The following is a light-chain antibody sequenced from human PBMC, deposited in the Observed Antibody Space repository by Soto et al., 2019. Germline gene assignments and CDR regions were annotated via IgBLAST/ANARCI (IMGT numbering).Light chain of an antibody. CDR1: SSDIGGYDL. V-gene: IGLV2-8*01. CDR2: DVN. J-gene: IGLJ2*01. CDR3: SSYGGSNNLL. Sequence: QSVLAQPPSASGSPGQSVTISCTGTSSDIGGYDLVSWCQQHPGKAPKLMIYDVNKRPSGVPARFSGSKSGNTASLTVSGLQADDEADYYCSSYGGSNNLLFGGGTKLTVL.